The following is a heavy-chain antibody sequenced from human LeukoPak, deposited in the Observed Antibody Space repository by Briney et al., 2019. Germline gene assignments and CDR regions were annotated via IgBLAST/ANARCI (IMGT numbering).Heavy chain of an antibody. D-gene: IGHD2-15*01. CDR1: GFTFTKAY. CDR2: IKSRIDGGTT. CDR3: TTGWLDY. Sequence: GGSLRLSCAASGFTFTKAYMSWVRQAPGKGLEWVGRIKSRIDGGTTDFAAPVKGRFTISRDDSKNMLYLQMNSLKNEDTAVYYCTTGWLDYWGQGSLVTVSS. V-gene: IGHV3-15*07. J-gene: IGHJ4*02.